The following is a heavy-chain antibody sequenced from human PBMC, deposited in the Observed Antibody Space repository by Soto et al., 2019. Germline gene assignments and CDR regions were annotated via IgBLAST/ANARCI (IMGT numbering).Heavy chain of an antibody. CDR3: AHRQRTVYFDY. D-gene: IGHD4-17*01. Sequence: QITLKESGPTLVKPTQTLTLTCTFSGFSLSTSGVGVGWIRQPPGRALEWLALTYWDDDKRYSPSLKSRLTITKDTSKNQVVLTMTNMDPVDTATYYCAHRQRTVYFDYWGQGTLVTVSS. CDR1: GFSLSTSGVG. V-gene: IGHV2-5*02. CDR2: TYWDDDK. J-gene: IGHJ4*02.